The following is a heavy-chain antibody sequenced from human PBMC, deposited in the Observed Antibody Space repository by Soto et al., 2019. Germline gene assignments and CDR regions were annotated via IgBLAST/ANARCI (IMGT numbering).Heavy chain of an antibody. J-gene: IGHJ3*02. CDR1: GFTFRSHA. Sequence: QAQLVESGGGVVQPGRSLRLSCEASGFTFRSHAMHWVRQTPGKGLEWVAVISHDATNKYYADSVKGRFTISRDNSENTLYPQMNSLRAEDTAAYYCAKLVELGDSFDIWGQGTVVTVSS. V-gene: IGHV3-30*18. CDR2: ISHDATNK. CDR3: AKLVELGDSFDI. D-gene: IGHD3-16*01.